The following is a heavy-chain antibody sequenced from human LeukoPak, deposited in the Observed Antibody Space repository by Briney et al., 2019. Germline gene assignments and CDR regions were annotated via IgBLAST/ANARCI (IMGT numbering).Heavy chain of an antibody. J-gene: IGHJ4*02. CDR1: GGSISSYY. Sequence: KPSETLSLTCTVSGGSISSYYWSWIRQPPGKGLEWIGYSHYSGSTNYNPSLKSRVTISVDTSKNQFSLKLSSMTAADTAVYYCASGAYGSGNFGYWGQGTLVTVSS. CDR2: SHYSGST. D-gene: IGHD3-10*01. CDR3: ASGAYGSGNFGY. V-gene: IGHV4-59*01.